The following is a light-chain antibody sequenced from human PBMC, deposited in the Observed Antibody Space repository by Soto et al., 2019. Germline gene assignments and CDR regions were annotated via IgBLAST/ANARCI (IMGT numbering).Light chain of an antibody. Sequence: DIQMTQSPSSLSASVGDRVTITCRASQGISNYLAWYQQKPGKVPKLLIYAASTLQSGVPSRFSGSGSGTDFILTISSLQPEDVATYYCQKYNSAPLVLFTFGPGTKVDIK. CDR3: QKYNSAPLVLFT. CDR1: QGISNY. J-gene: IGKJ3*01. V-gene: IGKV1-27*01. CDR2: AAS.